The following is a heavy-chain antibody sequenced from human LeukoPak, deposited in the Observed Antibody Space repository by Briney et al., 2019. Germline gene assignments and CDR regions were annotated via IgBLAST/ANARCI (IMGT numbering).Heavy chain of an antibody. CDR3: ASVGIGYCSSTSCPLDY. J-gene: IGHJ4*02. Sequence: GGSLRLSCAASVFTFSDYSMNWVRQAPGKGLEWVSIIIGSSGSTDYADSVKGRFTISRDTSKNTLFLPMNSLRAEDTPVYYCASVGIGYCSSTSCPLDYRGQGTLVTVSS. V-gene: IGHV3-NL1*01. D-gene: IGHD2-2*01. CDR1: VFTFSDYS. CDR2: IIGSSGST.